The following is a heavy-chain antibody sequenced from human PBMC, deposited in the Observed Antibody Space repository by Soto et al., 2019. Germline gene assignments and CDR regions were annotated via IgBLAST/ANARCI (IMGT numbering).Heavy chain of an antibody. J-gene: IGHJ4*02. CDR1: GFTFSSYS. CDR2: ISSTSSYI. V-gene: IGHV3-21*04. Sequence: PGGSLRLSCAASGFTFSSYSMNWVRQAPGKGLEWVSSISSTSSYIYYADSLKGRFTISRDNAKNSLYLQMNSLRDEDTAVYYYAKDYTAGAGDFDYWGQGPLVTVSS. CDR3: AKDYTAGAGDFDY. D-gene: IGHD5-18*01.